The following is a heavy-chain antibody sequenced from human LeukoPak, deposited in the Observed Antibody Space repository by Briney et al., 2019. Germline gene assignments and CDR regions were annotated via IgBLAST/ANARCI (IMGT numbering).Heavy chain of an antibody. J-gene: IGHJ5*02. D-gene: IGHD5-18*01. CDR3: ARPVRGVDTAMVGYNWFDP. CDR2: IIPILGIA. V-gene: IGHV1-69*02. Sequence: SVKVSCKASGGTFSSYTISWVRQAPGQGLEWMGRIIPILGIANYAQKFQGRVTITADKSTSTAYMELSSLRSEDTAVYYCARPVRGVDTAMVGYNWFDPWGQGTLVTVSS. CDR1: GGTFSSYT.